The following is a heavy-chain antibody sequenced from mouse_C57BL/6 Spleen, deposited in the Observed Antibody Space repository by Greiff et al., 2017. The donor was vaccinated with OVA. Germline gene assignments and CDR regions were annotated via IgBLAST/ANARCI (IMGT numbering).Heavy chain of an antibody. Sequence: QVQLQQPGAELVRPGSSVKLSCKASGYTFTSYWMDWVKQRPGQGLEWIGNIYPSDSETHYNQKFKDKATLTVDKSSSTAYMQLSSLTSEDSAVYYCARQGYYDGGAWFAYWGQRTLVTVSA. V-gene: IGHV1-61*01. CDR1: GYTFTSYW. CDR3: ARQGYYDGGAWFAY. D-gene: IGHD1-1*01. J-gene: IGHJ3*01. CDR2: IYPSDSET.